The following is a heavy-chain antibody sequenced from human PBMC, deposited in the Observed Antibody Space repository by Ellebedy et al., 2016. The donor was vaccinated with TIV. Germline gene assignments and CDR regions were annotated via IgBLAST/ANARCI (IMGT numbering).Heavy chain of an antibody. CDR3: ARYYYDSSNYRYFDL. V-gene: IGHV4-30-4*01. J-gene: IGHJ2*01. D-gene: IGHD3-22*01. CDR1: GGSISSGDSY. CDR2: IYYSGSA. Sequence: MPSETLSLTCTVSGGSISSGDSYWSWIRQPPGKGLEWIGYIYYSGSASYTASLTSRLTMSLDTSKNQFSLDLSSVTASDTAVYYCARYYYDSSNYRYFDLWGRGTLVTVSS.